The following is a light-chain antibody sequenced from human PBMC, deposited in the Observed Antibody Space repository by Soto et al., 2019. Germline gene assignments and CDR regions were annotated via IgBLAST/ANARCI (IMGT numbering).Light chain of an antibody. CDR1: QSLLYSDGKTY. Sequence: DIVVTQAPLSLSVTPGQPASMSCKSSQSLLYSDGKTYLYWYLQRPGQPPQLLIYGVSTRATGIPDRFSGSGSGTDFTLTISSLEPEDFAVYYCQQYGSSRITFGQGTRLEIK. CDR2: GVS. V-gene: IGKV2D-29*01. J-gene: IGKJ5*01. CDR3: QQYGSSRIT.